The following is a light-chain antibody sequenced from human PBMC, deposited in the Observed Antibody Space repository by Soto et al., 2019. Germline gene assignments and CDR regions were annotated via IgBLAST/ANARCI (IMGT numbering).Light chain of an antibody. Sequence: EIVLTQSPGTLSLSPGERASHSCRASQSVSSTYLAWYQQKPGQAPRLLIYATSTRATGIPDRFSGSGSGTDFTLTISRLEPEDFAVYYCQQYGSSLWTFGQGTKVEIK. CDR1: QSVSSTY. J-gene: IGKJ1*01. CDR2: ATS. V-gene: IGKV3-20*01. CDR3: QQYGSSLWT.